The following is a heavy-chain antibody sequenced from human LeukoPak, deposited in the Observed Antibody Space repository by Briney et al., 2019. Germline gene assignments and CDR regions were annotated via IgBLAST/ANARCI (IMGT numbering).Heavy chain of an antibody. CDR3: ARGPTMVRLNY. Sequence: PSETLSLTCTVSGGSISNYYWSWIRQPPGKGLEWIGEINHSGSTNYNPSLKSRVTISVDTSKNQFSLKLSSVTAADTAVYYCARGPTMVRLNYWGQGTLVTVSS. D-gene: IGHD3-10*01. J-gene: IGHJ4*02. V-gene: IGHV4-34*01. CDR1: GGSISNYY. CDR2: INHSGST.